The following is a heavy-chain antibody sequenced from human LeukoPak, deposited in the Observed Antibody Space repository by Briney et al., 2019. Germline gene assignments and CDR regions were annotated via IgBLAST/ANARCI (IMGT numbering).Heavy chain of an antibody. D-gene: IGHD2-2*01. CDR3: AKDYAAMGMTDAFDI. V-gene: IGHV3-30*02. CDR2: IRYDGSNK. Sequence: PGGSLRLSCAASGFTFSSYGMHWVRQAPGKGLEWVAFIRYDGSNKYYADSVKGRFTISRDNSKNTLYLQMNSLRAEDTAVYYCAKDYAAMGMTDAFDIWGQGTMVTVSS. CDR1: GFTFSSYG. J-gene: IGHJ3*02.